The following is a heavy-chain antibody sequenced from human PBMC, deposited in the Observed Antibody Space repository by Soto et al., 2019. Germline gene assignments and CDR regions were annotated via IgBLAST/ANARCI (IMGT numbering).Heavy chain of an antibody. Sequence: QVQLVESGGGVVQPGRSLRLSCAASGFTFSNYGMHWVRQAPGKGLEWVAIIWYDGSNKYYADSVKGRFTISRDNSKNTLYLRMNSLTAEDTAVHYGARDPAGDVVYWGQGTLVTVSS. CDR2: IWYDGSNK. CDR3: ARDPAGDVVY. V-gene: IGHV3-33*01. CDR1: GFTFSNYG. J-gene: IGHJ4*02. D-gene: IGHD7-27*01.